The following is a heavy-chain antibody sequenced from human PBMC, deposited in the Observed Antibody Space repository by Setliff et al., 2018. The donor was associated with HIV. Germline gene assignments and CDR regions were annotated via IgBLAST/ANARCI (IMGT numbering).Heavy chain of an antibody. V-gene: IGHV3-11*06. CDR1: GFTFSDYY. Sequence: GGSLRLSCAASGFTFSDYYMSWIRQAPGKGLKWVSYISSSSSYTNYADSVKGRFTISRDNAKKSLYLQMNSLRAEDTAVYYCASIELAAMVPVDYWGQGTLVTVSS. J-gene: IGHJ4*02. D-gene: IGHD5-18*01. CDR3: ASIELAAMVPVDY. CDR2: ISSSSSYT.